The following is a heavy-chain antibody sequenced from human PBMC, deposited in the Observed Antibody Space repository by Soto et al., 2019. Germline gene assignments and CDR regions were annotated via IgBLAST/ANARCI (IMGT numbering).Heavy chain of an antibody. CDR2: IYYSWST. CDR3: ARERTGPAANSILHNWFDP. V-gene: IGHV4-30-4*01. J-gene: IGHJ5*02. CDR1: GGSISSGDYY. Sequence: QVQLQASGPVLVKPSQTLSLTFTGSGGSISSGDYYWSWIRQPPGKGLEWIVYIYYSWSTYYNPSLKSRVTISVDTSKNQFSLKLSSVTAADTAVYYWARERTGPAANSILHNWFDPWFQGTLVTVS. D-gene: IGHD2-2*01.